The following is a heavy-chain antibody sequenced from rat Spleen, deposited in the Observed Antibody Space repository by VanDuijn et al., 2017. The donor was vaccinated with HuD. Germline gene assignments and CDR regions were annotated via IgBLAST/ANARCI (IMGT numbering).Heavy chain of an antibody. D-gene: IGHD5-1*01. J-gene: IGHJ2*01. Sequence: EVQLVESGGGLVQPGRSLKLSCAASGFTFSDYGMAWVRQAPTKGLEWVATISYGDSSGHSSTYYRDSVKGRFTISRDNAKSTLYLEMNSLRSEDTATYYCARSWEFYFDYWGQGVMVTVSS. CDR1: GFTFSDYG. V-gene: IGHV5-29*01. CDR3: ARSWEFYFDY. CDR2: ISYGDSSGHSST.